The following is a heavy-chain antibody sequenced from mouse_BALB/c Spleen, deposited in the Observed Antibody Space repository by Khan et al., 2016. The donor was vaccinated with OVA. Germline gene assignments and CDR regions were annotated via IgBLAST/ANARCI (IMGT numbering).Heavy chain of an antibody. Sequence: QVQLKESGPGLVAPSQSLSITCTISGFSLTNYGVHWVRQPPGKGLEWLGVIWSDGSTTYNSALKSRLSISKDNSKSQVFLKINSRQTADTAMYFCARQPYYHYNIMDYWGQGTSVTVSS. V-gene: IGHV2-6-1*01. CDR1: GFSLTNYG. CDR2: IWSDGST. D-gene: IGHD2-10*01. J-gene: IGHJ4*01. CDR3: ARQPYYHYNIMDY.